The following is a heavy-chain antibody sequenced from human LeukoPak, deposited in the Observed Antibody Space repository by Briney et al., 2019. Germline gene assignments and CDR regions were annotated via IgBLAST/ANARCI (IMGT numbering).Heavy chain of an antibody. Sequence: SETLSLTCAVYGGSFSGYYWSWIRQPPGKGLEWIGEINHSGSTNSNPYLKSRVTISVDTSKNQFSLKLSSVTAADTAVYYCARGPYCSSTSCYKRFDYWGQGTLVTVSS. CDR2: INHSGST. CDR3: ARGPYCSSTSCYKRFDY. D-gene: IGHD2-2*02. J-gene: IGHJ4*02. V-gene: IGHV4-34*01. CDR1: GGSFSGYY.